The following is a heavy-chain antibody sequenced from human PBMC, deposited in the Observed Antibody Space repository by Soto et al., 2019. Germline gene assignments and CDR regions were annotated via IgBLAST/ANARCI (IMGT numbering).Heavy chain of an antibody. J-gene: IGHJ3*01. D-gene: IGHD5-18*01. CDR3: VKGDLDTAVVNSPDAFDV. V-gene: IGHV3-30*18. CDR1: GFMFNDYG. CDR2: ISYHGNNK. Sequence: QVKLVESGGGVVQPGGSPRLSCEASGFMFNDYGMHWVRQAPGKGLDWVAVISYHGNNKYYAQSVKGRFTISRDNSKNTLFLHMDSLRPEDTAVYHCVKGDLDTAVVNSPDAFDVWGPGTMVTVS.